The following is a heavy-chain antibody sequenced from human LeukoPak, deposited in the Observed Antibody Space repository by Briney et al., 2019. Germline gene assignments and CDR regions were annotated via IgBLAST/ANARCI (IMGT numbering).Heavy chain of an antibody. CDR3: AKDVIFSGGSCYDY. Sequence: GGSLRLSCAASGFTFSSYAMSWVRQAPGKGLEWVSAISGSGGSTYYADSVKGRFTISRDNSKNTLYLQMNNLRAEDTAVYYCAKDVIFSGGSCYDYWGQGTLVTVSS. V-gene: IGHV3-23*01. D-gene: IGHD2-15*01. CDR1: GFTFSSYA. J-gene: IGHJ4*02. CDR2: ISGSGGST.